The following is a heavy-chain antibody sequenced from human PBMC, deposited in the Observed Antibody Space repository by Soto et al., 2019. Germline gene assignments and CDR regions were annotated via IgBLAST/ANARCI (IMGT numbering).Heavy chain of an antibody. Sequence: SVKVSCKASGFTFTSSAVQWVRQARGQRLEWIGWIVVGSGNTNYAQKFQERVTITRDMSTSTAYMELSSLRSEDTAVYYCAAVGVLGYCSGGSCYPGTLDPWGQGTLVTVSS. V-gene: IGHV1-58*01. CDR2: IVVGSGNT. J-gene: IGHJ5*02. CDR1: GFTFTSSA. CDR3: AAVGVLGYCSGGSCYPGTLDP. D-gene: IGHD2-15*01.